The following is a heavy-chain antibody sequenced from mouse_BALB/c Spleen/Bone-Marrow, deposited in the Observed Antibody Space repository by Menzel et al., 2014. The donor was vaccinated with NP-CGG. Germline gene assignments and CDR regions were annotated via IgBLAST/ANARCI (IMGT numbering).Heavy chain of an antibody. V-gene: IGHV1-53*01. CDR3: SLLGDC. J-gene: IGHJ2*01. CDR1: GCTFTRYY. Sequence: QVQLQQSGAELVKPGASVKLSCKASGCTFTRYYMYWVKQRPGQGLEWIGGINPYNGGTHFNEKFKSKATLTVDKSSSTAYMQLNSLTSEDSAVYYCSLLGDCWGQGTTLTVSS. D-gene: IGHD1-1*01. CDR2: INPYNGGT.